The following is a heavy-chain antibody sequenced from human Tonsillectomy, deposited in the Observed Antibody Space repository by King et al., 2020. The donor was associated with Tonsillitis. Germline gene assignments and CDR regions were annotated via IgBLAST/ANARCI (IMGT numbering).Heavy chain of an antibody. D-gene: IGHD4-23*01. J-gene: IGHJ4*02. V-gene: IGHV1-69*01. CDR2: IIPMFGTA. CDR1: GGTFSSNA. Sequence: VQLVESGAEVKKPGSSVKVSCKASGGTFSSNAISWVRQAPGQGLEWMGGIIPMFGTANYAQKFQDRVSITADESTSTVYMELSSLRSEDTAVYYCARADYGGNSRYFDHWGQGTLVTVSS. CDR3: ARADYGGNSRYFDH.